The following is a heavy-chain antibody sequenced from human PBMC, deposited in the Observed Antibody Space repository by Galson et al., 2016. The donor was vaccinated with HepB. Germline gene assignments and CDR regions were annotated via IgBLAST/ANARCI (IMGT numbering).Heavy chain of an antibody. Sequence: SLRLSCAASGFIFDDYGMTWVRQVPGKGLEWVSGINWNGGSTGYADSVKGRFTISRDNAKNSLYLQMNSLRAEDTALYYCARVFCSGGYCYRGYYYGMDVWGQGTLVNVS. CDR2: INWNGGST. D-gene: IGHD2-15*01. J-gene: IGHJ6*02. CDR1: GFIFDDYG. V-gene: IGHV3-20*04. CDR3: ARVFCSGGYCYRGYYYGMDV.